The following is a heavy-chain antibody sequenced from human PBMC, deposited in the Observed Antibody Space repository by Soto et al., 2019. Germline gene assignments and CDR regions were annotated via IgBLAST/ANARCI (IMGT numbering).Heavy chain of an antibody. D-gene: IGHD3-22*01. CDR3: ARPRPGSSGFFLDAFDI. Sequence: QVQLQESGPGLVKPSQTLSLTCTVSGGSISSGGYYWSWIRQHPGKGLEWIGYIYYSGSTYYNPSLKSRVTISVDTSKNQFSLKLSSVTAADTAVYYCARPRPGSSGFFLDAFDIWGQGTMVTVSS. CDR2: IYYSGST. CDR1: GGSISSGGYY. J-gene: IGHJ3*02. V-gene: IGHV4-31*03.